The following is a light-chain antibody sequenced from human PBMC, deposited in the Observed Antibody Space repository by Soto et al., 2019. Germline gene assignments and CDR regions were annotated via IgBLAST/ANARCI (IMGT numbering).Light chain of an antibody. Sequence: EIVMTQSPATLSVSPGERATLSCRASRSVSSNLAWYQQKPGQAPRLLIYGASTRATGIPARFSGSGSGTEFTLTISSLQSEDFATYYCQQYNSYLYSFGQGTKVDIK. J-gene: IGKJ2*01. CDR1: RSVSSN. V-gene: IGKV3-15*01. CDR2: GAS. CDR3: QQYNSYLYS.